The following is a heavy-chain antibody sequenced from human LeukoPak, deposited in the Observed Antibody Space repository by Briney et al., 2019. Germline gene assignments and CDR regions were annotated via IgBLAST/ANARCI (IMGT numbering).Heavy chain of an antibody. V-gene: IGHV3-33*01. CDR2: IWYDGSNK. CDR1: GFTFSSYG. D-gene: IGHD2-2*01. J-gene: IGHJ5*02. Sequence: GGSLRLSCAESGFTFSSYGMHWVRQAPGKGLEWVAVIWYDGSNKYYADSVKGRFTISRDNSKNTLYLQMNSLRAEDTAVYYCARARYCSSTSCHNWFDPWGQGTLVTVSS. CDR3: ARARYCSSTSCHNWFDP.